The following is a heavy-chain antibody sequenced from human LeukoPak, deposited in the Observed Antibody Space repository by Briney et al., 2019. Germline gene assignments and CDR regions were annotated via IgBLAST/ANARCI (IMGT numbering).Heavy chain of an antibody. V-gene: IGHV4-59*01. D-gene: IGHD5-18*01. J-gene: IGHJ4*02. CDR1: GGSISNYY. Sequence: KPSETLSLTCTVSGGSISNYYWSWIRQPPGKGLEWIGYIYYSGSTNYNPSLKSRVTISVDTSKNQFSLKLSSVTAADTAVYYCARGSRGYTYGWGQGTLVTVSS. CDR3: ARGSRGYTYG. CDR2: IYYSGST.